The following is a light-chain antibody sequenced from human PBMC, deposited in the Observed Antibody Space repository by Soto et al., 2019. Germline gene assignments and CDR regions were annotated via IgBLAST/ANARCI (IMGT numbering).Light chain of an antibody. CDR1: QSVSSN. CDR3: QQYNNWPRGA. V-gene: IGKV3D-15*01. Sequence: EIVMTQSPATLSVSPGKRATVSYRAGQSVSSNLAWYQQKPGQAPRLHIYGASTRATGIPARFSGSGSGTEFTLTISSLQSEDCAVYYCQQYNNWPRGAFGQGTKVDSK. CDR2: GAS. J-gene: IGKJ1*01.